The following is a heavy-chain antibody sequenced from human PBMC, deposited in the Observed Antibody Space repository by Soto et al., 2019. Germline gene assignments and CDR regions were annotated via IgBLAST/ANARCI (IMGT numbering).Heavy chain of an antibody. CDR1: GFTVSDHY. V-gene: IGHV3-53*01. Sequence: EVQLVESGGGLVQPGGSLRLSCAVSGFTVSDHYMSWVRQAPGKGLEWVSAIRGGGSTYYADSVKGRFTLSRDNSKNTLYLQMNSLRAEDTAVYYCVGFGSETHYNYFDYWGQGTLVTVSS. CDR2: IRGGGST. CDR3: VGFGSETHYNYFDY. D-gene: IGHD3-10*01. J-gene: IGHJ4*02.